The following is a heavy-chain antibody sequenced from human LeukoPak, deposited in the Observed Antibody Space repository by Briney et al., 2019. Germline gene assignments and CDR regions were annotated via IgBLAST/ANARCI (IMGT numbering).Heavy chain of an antibody. D-gene: IGHD6-13*01. CDR2: INHSGST. CDR3: ARGHIAAAGAAGY. V-gene: IGHV4-34*01. CDR1: GGSFSGYY. Sequence: PSETLSLTCAVYGGSFSGYYWSWIRQPPGKGLEWIGEINHSGSTNYNPSLESRVTISVDTSKNQFSLKLSSVTAADTAVYYCARGHIAAAGAAGYWGQGTLVTVSS. J-gene: IGHJ4*02.